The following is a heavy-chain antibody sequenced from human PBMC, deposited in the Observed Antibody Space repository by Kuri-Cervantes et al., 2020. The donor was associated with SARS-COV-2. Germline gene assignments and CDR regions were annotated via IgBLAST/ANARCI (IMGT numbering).Heavy chain of an antibody. CDR2: INSDGSST. CDR3: ARDRGKAAYYYDSSGYFY. J-gene: IGHJ4*02. V-gene: IGHV3-74*01. CDR1: GFTFSSYW. D-gene: IGHD3-22*01. Sequence: GESLKISCAASGFTFSSYWMHWVRQAPGKGLVWVSRINSDGSSTSYADSVKGRFTISRDNAKNTLYLQMNSLRSEDTAVYYCARDRGKAAYYYDSSGYFYWGQGTLVTVSS.